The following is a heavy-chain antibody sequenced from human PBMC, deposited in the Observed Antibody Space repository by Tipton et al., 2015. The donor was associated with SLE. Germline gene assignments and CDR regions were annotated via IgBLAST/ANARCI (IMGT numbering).Heavy chain of an antibody. CDR2: ISHSGST. CDR3: ARHPRHITASGTWPKGGSQH. J-gene: IGHJ1*01. V-gene: IGHV4-34*01. D-gene: IGHD3-10*01. Sequence: WSWIRQPPGKGLEWIGEISHSGSTNYNPSLKSRVTISRDTSGKQVSLNLISVTAAATAVYYCARHPRHITASGTWPKGGSQHWGQGTLVTVSS.